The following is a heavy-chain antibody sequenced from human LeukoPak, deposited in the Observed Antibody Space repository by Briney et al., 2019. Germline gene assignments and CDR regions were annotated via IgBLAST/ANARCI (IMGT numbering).Heavy chain of an antibody. Sequence: GGSLRLSCAASGFTFSSYWMSWVRQAPGKGLEWVANIKHDGGEIYYVDSVKGRFTISRDNAKNSLYLQMNNLRADNTAMYYCTRDMQGSRLYSVGSQADWGQGTLATVSS. CDR2: IKHDGGEI. CDR1: GFTFSSYW. V-gene: IGHV3-7*01. CDR3: TRDMQGSRLYSVGSQAD. D-gene: IGHD6-19*01. J-gene: IGHJ4*02.